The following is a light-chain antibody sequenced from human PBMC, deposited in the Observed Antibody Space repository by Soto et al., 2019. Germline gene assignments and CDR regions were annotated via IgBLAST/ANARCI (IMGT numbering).Light chain of an antibody. Sequence: INLTLSPSSLSASVGDRVTIDCRASQGIRSYLDWYQKKKGKAPKIMIYAASTLQSGVPSRLTGSGYGTDLTITITSLETEDFATYYCLQVNRFPLSFGGGTKVDIK. CDR3: LQVNRFPLS. J-gene: IGKJ4*01. V-gene: IGKV1-9*01. CDR1: QGIRSY. CDR2: AAS.